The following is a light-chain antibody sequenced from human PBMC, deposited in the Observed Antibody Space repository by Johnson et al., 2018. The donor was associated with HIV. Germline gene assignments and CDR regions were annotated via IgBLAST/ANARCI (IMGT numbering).Light chain of an antibody. V-gene: IGLV1-51*01. CDR2: DNN. Sequence: QSVLTQPPSVSAAPGQKVTISCSGSSSNIGNNYVSWYQQIPGTAPKLLIYDNNKRPSGIPDRFSGSKSGTSATLAITGLHSGDEADYSRGTWDSRLRGGVFGTGTKVTVL. CDR3: GTWDSRLRGGV. CDR1: SSNIGNNY. J-gene: IGLJ1*01.